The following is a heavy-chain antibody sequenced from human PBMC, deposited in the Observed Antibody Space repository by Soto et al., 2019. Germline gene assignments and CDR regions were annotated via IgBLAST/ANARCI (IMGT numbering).Heavy chain of an antibody. CDR1: GFTFGSYP. CDR2: TSGSGATT. J-gene: IGHJ4*02. Sequence: GGSLRLSCAASGFTFGSYPMSWVRQAPGKGLEWVSITSGSGATTHYADSVKGRFTISRDNSKNMLYLQMSSLRVDDTAVYYCATDTASSYKFDNWGQGTLVTVSS. D-gene: IGHD6-6*01. V-gene: IGHV3-23*01. CDR3: ATDTASSYKFDN.